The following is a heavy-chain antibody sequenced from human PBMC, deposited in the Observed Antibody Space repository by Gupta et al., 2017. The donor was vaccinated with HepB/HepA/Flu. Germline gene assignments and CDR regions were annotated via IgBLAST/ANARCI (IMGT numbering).Heavy chain of an antibody. CDR1: GYTRTNYY. CDR3: VREAAVAAKYFDY. D-gene: IGHD6-19*01. J-gene: IGHJ4*02. V-gene: IGHV1-46*01. CDR2: IIPSSGGT. Sequence: QVQLVQSGAEVKKPGASVKVSCKASGYTRTNYYMHWVRQAPGQGFEWMALIIPSSGGTIYAQNFQGRVTMTRDTSTSTVYMELSSLRSEDTAVYYCVREAAVAAKYFDYWGQGTLVTVSS.